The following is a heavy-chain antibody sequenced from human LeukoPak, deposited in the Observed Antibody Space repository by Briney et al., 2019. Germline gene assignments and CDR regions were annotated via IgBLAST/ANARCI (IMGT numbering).Heavy chain of an antibody. D-gene: IGHD2-15*01. V-gene: IGHV2-70*17. CDR3: ARMTPDSPSFDY. CDR2: IDWDDDK. CDR1: GFSLSTPEMC. J-gene: IGHJ4*02. Sequence: SGPALVKPTQTLTLTCTFSGFSLSTPEMCVTWSRQPPGKALEWLARIDWDDDKFYSPSLRTRLTISKDTPKNQVALRMTNMDPVDTGTYYCARMTPDSPSFDYWGQGALITVSS.